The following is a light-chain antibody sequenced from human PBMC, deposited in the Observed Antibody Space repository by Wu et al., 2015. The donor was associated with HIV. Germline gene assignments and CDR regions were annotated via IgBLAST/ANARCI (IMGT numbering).Light chain of an antibody. CDR1: QSVDSNF. Sequence: EIVMTQSPATLSVSPGERATLSCRAGQSVDSNFLAWYQQKPGQAPRLLIYGASSRASGIPDRFTGSGSGTDFTLTINKLEPEDFAVYYCQQYGSTRLVRFGRG. V-gene: IGKV3-20*01. CDR3: QQYGSTRLVR. CDR2: GAS. J-gene: IGKJ1*01.